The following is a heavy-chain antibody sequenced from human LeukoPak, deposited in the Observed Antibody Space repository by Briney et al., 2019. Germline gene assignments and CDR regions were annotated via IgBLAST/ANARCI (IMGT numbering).Heavy chain of an antibody. D-gene: IGHD4-17*01. V-gene: IGHV4-34*01. CDR2: INHSGST. Sequence: LETLSLTCAVYGGSFSGYYWSWIRQPPGKGLEWIGEINHSGSTNYNPSLKSRVTISVDTSKNQFSLKLSSVTAADTAVYYCARGRGNALTVTRFDYWGQGTLVTVSS. CDR3: ARGRGNALTVTRFDY. J-gene: IGHJ4*02. CDR1: GGSFSGYY.